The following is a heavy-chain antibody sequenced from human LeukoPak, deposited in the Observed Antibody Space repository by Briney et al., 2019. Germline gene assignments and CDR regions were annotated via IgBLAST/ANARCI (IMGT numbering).Heavy chain of an antibody. CDR2: ITGSESST. CDR1: GFTFGSYG. D-gene: IGHD6-19*01. Sequence: GGSLRLSCAASGFTFGSYGMTWVRQAPGKGLEWVSVITGSESSTYYADSVRGRFTISRDNPKNTLYLQMNSLRADDTAVYYCAKHRGSGVAGTGGVESWGQGTLVTVSS. J-gene: IGHJ4*02. CDR3: AKHRGSGVAGTGGVES. V-gene: IGHV3-23*01.